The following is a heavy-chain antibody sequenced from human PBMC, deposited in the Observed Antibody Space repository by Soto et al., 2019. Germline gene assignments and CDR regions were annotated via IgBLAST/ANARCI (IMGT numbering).Heavy chain of an antibody. V-gene: IGHV1-18*01. CDR2: ISPYTGDT. CDR3: PMVDNYVTPTPQDV. J-gene: IGHJ6*02. D-gene: IGHD3-16*01. Sequence: QVQLVQSGDEMKKPGASVRVSCKASGYIFVNYGIAWVRQAPGQGLEWMGWISPYTGDTHSASKVQGSLTMTTDTATSTAYTDLGSLTSDHTAVYYCPMVDNYVTPTPQDVWGQGTTVTVSS. CDR1: GYIFVNYG.